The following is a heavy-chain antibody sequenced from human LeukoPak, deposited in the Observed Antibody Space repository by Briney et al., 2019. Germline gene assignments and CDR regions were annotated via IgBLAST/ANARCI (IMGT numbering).Heavy chain of an antibody. V-gene: IGHV3-23*01. CDR2: ISGSGGST. J-gene: IGHJ4*02. CDR1: GFTFSSYS. CDR3: AKASYSMNYFDY. D-gene: IGHD6-13*01. Sequence: GGSLRLSCAASGFTFSSYSMNWVRQAPGKGLEWVSAISGSGGSTYYADSVKGRFTISRDNSKNTLYLQMNSLRAEDTAVYYCAKASYSMNYFDYWGQGTLVTVSS.